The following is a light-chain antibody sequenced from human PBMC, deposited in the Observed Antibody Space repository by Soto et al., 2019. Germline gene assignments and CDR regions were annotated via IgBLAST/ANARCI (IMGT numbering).Light chain of an antibody. J-gene: IGLJ1*01. CDR3: QSYDSRLSGYV. CDR2: GNS. V-gene: IGLV1-40*01. CDR1: SSNIGAGYD. Sequence: QSVLTQPPSVSGAPGQRVTISCTGSSSNIGAGYDVHWYQQLPGTAPKLLIYGNSNRPSGVPDRFSGSKSGPSASLAITGLQAEDEADYYFQSYDSRLSGYVFGTGTKLTVL.